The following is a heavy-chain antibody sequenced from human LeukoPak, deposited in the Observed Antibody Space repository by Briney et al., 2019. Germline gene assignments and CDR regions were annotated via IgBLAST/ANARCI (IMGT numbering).Heavy chain of an antibody. CDR2: IIPIFGTS. CDR1: RGTFSSYA. J-gene: IGHJ6*03. D-gene: IGHD5-18*01. V-gene: IGHV1-69*05. Sequence: SVKVSCKASRGTFSSYAISWVRQAPGQGLEWMGGIIPIFGTSSNAQKFQGRVTITTDESTSTAYMELSSLRSEDTAVYYCARGRYSFGYNYYYYMDVWGKGTTVTVSS. CDR3: ARGRYSFGYNYYYYMDV.